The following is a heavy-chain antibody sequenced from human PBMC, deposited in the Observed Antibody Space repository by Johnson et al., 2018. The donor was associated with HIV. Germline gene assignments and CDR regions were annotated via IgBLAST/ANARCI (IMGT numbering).Heavy chain of an antibody. Sequence: VQLVESGGGLVQPGGSLRLSCTASGFAFSGYAMHWVRQAPGKGLEYVSSISSNGGGTYYANSVRGRFTISRDNSKNPLYLQMGSLRVEDMAVYYCARDGYYDRSGYWGLDAFHIWGQGTTVTVSS. D-gene: IGHD3-22*01. V-gene: IGHV3-64*01. CDR3: ARDGYYDRSGYWGLDAFHI. CDR2: ISSNGGGT. J-gene: IGHJ3*02. CDR1: GFAFSGYA.